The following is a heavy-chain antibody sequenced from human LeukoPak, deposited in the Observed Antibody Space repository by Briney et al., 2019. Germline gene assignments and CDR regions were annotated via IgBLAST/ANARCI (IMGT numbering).Heavy chain of an antibody. Sequence: SETLSLTCAVYGGSFSGYYWSWIRQPPGKGLEWIGEINHSGSTNYNPSPKSRVTISVDRSKNQFSLKLSSVTAADTAVYYCARYSNYDSAFDIWGQGTMVTVSS. CDR3: ARYSNYDSAFDI. CDR1: GGSFSGYY. V-gene: IGHV4-34*01. D-gene: IGHD4-11*01. CDR2: INHSGST. J-gene: IGHJ3*02.